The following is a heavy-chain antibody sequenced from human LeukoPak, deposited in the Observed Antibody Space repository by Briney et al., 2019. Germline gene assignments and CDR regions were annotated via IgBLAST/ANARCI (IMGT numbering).Heavy chain of an antibody. CDR3: AGDLGGSYETNWFDP. D-gene: IGHD1-26*01. CDR1: GYTFTSCG. V-gene: IGHV1-18*01. CDR2: ISAHSGNT. Sequence: ASVKVSCTASGYTFTSCGISWVRQAPGQGREWMGWISAHSGNTNYAQKLQGRVNMTTDTSTSTAYMELRSLRSDDTAVYYCAGDLGGSYETNWFDPWGQGTLVTVSS. J-gene: IGHJ5*02.